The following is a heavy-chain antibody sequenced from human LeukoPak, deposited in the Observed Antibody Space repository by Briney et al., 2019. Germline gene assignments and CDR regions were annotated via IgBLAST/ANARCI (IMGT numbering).Heavy chain of an antibody. J-gene: IGHJ5*02. D-gene: IGHD5-12*01. CDR1: GFTFSASA. CDR2: IRNKANNYAT. CDR3: TRGYRGYDGETFWFDP. V-gene: IGHV3-73*01. Sequence: GGSLRLSCAASGFTFSASAMHWVRQASGKGLEWVGRIRNKANNYATAYAASVKGRFTISRDGSKNTAYLQMNSLKTEDTAVYYCTRGYRGYDGETFWFDPWGQGTLVTVSS.